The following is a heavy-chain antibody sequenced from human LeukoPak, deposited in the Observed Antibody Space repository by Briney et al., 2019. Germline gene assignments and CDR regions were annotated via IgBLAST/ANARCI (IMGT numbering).Heavy chain of an antibody. Sequence: ASVKVSCKASGYTFTSFDINWVRQAPGQGLEWMGWMNPTSSNTGYVQKFQGRVTMTTNTSISTAYMELSSLRSEDTAVYYCARDMGDRRKYYYYGMDVWGQGTTVTVSS. CDR1: GYTFTSFD. D-gene: IGHD3-16*01. CDR2: MNPTSSNT. V-gene: IGHV1-8*01. CDR3: ARDMGDRRKYYYYGMDV. J-gene: IGHJ6*02.